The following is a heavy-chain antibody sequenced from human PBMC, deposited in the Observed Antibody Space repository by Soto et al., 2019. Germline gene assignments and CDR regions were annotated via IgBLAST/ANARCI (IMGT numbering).Heavy chain of an antibody. D-gene: IGHD3-22*01. CDR3: ARDTYLDSSGPTYYYYYGIDV. V-gene: IGHV3-30-3*01. CDR2: ISYDGGKK. J-gene: IGHJ6*02. Sequence: QVQLVESGGGVVQPGRSLRLSCAASGFTFTDYALHWVRQAPGKGLEWVAVISYDGGKKYYADSVKGPFTISRDNSKNTVYLQMNSLRVEDTAVYYCARDTYLDSSGPTYYYYYGIDVWGQGTTVTVSS. CDR1: GFTFTDYA.